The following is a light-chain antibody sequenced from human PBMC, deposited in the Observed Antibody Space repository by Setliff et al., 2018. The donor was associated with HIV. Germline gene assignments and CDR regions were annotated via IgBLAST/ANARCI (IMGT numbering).Light chain of an antibody. CDR1: GSDVGGYNS. J-gene: IGLJ1*01. V-gene: IGLV2-18*02. CDR2: DAT. Sequence: QSALTQPPSVSGSPGQSVTISCTGTGSDVGGYNSVSWYQQSPGTAPKLMISDATTRPSGVPDRFSGSKSGNTASLTISRLRAEDEADYYCSSYTSANTWVFGTGTKVTVL. CDR3: SSYTSANTWV.